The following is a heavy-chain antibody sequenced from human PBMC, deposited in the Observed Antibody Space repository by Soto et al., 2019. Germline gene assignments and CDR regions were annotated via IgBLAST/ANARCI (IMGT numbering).Heavy chain of an antibody. CDR3: AREPSPSHHYYDSSGYPFDY. D-gene: IGHD3-22*01. Sequence: ASVKVSCKASGYTFTSYGISWVRQAPGQGLEWMGWISAYNGNTNYAQKLQGRVTMTTDTSTSTAYMELRSLRSDDTAVYYCAREPSPSHHYYDSSGYPFDYWGQGTLVTVSS. V-gene: IGHV1-18*01. J-gene: IGHJ4*02. CDR1: GYTFTSYG. CDR2: ISAYNGNT.